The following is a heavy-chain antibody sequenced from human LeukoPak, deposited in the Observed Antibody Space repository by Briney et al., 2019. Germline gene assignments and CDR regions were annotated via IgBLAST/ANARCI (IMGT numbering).Heavy chain of an antibody. D-gene: IGHD1-1*01. CDR3: ARWKYAFDI. J-gene: IGHJ3*02. CDR1: GFTFVSDW. Sequence: GGSLRLSRAASGFTFVSDWMHGVRQPPGRGLVWVLSINGDGSITNYADSVKGRFAISRDNAKNTLYLQMNSLRAEDTALYYCARWKYAFDIWGQGALVTVSS. V-gene: IGHV3-74*01. CDR2: INGDGSIT.